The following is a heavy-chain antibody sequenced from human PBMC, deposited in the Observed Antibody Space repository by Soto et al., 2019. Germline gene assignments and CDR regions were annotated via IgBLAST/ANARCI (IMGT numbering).Heavy chain of an antibody. CDR1: GGSISSSNW. V-gene: IGHV4-4*02. D-gene: IGHD3-22*01. CDR2: IYHSGST. Sequence: SETLSLTCAVSGGSISSSNWWSWVRQPPGKGLEWIGEIYHSGSTKYNPTLKSRDTKTVDKSKNQFSLKLSSLTAADTAVYYCAREDRDYYYYGMDGWGQGTTVT. J-gene: IGHJ6*02. CDR3: AREDRDYYYYGMDG.